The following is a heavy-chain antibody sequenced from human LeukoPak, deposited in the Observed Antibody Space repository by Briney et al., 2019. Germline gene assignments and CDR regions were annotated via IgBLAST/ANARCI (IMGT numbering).Heavy chain of an antibody. CDR1: GYTFTSYG. CDR3: ARDSRIAAAGTFDY. Sequence: GASVKVSCKASGYTFTSYGISWVRQAPGQGLEWMGWISAYNGNTNYAQKLQGRVTMTTDTSTSTAYMELRSLRSDDTAVYYCARDSRIAAAGTFDYWGQGTLATVSS. CDR2: ISAYNGNT. J-gene: IGHJ4*02. V-gene: IGHV1-18*01. D-gene: IGHD6-13*01.